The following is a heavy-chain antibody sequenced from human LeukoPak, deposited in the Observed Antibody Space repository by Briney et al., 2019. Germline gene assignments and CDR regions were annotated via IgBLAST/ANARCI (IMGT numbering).Heavy chain of an antibody. CDR1: GFTFSSYA. V-gene: IGHV3-23*01. D-gene: IGHD6-19*01. J-gene: IGHJ6*04. CDR3: AKITAVAGGYYYYGMDV. CDR2: ISGSGGST. Sequence: GASLRLSCAASGFTFSSYAMSWVRQAPGKGLEWVSAISGSGGSTYYAGSVKGRFTISRDNSKNTLYLQMNSLRAEDTAVYYCAKITAVAGGYYYYGMDVWGKGTTVTVSS.